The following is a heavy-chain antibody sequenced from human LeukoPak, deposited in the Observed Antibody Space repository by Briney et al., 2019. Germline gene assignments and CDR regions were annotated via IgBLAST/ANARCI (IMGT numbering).Heavy chain of an antibody. J-gene: IGHJ4*02. Sequence: GESLKISCKGSGYSFTSYLISWVRPMPGKGLEWMGRIDPSDSYTNYSPSFQGHVTISADKSISTAYLQWSSLKASDTAVYYRASRPLYDYVWGSYRSWGQGTLVTVSS. D-gene: IGHD3-16*02. V-gene: IGHV5-10-1*01. CDR2: IDPSDSYT. CDR3: ASRPLYDYVWGSYRS. CDR1: GYSFTSYL.